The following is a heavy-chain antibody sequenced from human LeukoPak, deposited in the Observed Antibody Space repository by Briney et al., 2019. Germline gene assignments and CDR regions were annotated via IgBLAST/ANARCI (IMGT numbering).Heavy chain of an antibody. D-gene: IGHD5-12*01. J-gene: IGHJ4*02. CDR2: ISWNSGSI. CDR3: AKDMLGGRDGYNFELDY. CDR1: GFTFSSYA. Sequence: GGSLRLSCAASGFTFSSYAMSWVRQAPGKGLEWVSGISWNSGSIGYADSVKGRFTISRDNAKNSLYLQMNSLRAEDTALYYCAKDMLGGRDGYNFELDYWGQGTLVTVSS. V-gene: IGHV3-9*01.